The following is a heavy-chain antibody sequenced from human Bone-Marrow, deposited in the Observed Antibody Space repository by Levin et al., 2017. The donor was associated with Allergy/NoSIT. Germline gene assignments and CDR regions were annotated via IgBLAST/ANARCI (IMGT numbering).Heavy chain of an antibody. J-gene: IGHJ4*02. CDR2: INHSGST. CDR3: ARGLLTEYSSGRNVVWLYFDY. CDR1: GGSFSGYY. D-gene: IGHD6-19*01. V-gene: IGHV4-34*01. Sequence: PSETLSLTCAVYGGSFSGYYWSWIRQPPGKGLEWIGEINHSGSTNYNPSLKSRVTISVDTSKNQFSLKLSSVTAADTAVYYCARGLLTEYSSGRNVVWLYFDYWGQGTLVTVSS.